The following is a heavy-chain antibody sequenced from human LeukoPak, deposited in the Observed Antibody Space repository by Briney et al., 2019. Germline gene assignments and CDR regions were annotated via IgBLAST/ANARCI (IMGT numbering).Heavy chain of an antibody. CDR1: GYTFTSYY. J-gene: IGHJ4*02. V-gene: IGHV1-46*01. CDR3: ARGSPGDSQSPYFDY. CDR2: INPSGGST. Sequence: GGSLRLSCAASGYTFTSYYMHWVRQAPGQGLEWMGIINPSGGSTSYAQKFQGRVTMTRDTSTSTVYMELSSLRSEDTAVYYCARGSPGDSQSPYFDYWGQGTLVTVSS. D-gene: IGHD2-21*02.